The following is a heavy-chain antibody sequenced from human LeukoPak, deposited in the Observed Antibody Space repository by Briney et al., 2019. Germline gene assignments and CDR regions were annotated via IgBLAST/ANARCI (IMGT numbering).Heavy chain of an antibody. Sequence: GGSLRLSCAASGFTFDDYAMHWVRQAPGKGLEWVSLISGDGGSTYYADSVRGRFTISRDNSKNSLYLQMSSLRTEDTALYYCAKDECSSTSCDAFDIWGQGTMVTVSS. J-gene: IGHJ3*02. CDR3: AKDECSSTSCDAFDI. CDR1: GFTFDDYA. V-gene: IGHV3-43*02. CDR2: ISGDGGST. D-gene: IGHD2-2*01.